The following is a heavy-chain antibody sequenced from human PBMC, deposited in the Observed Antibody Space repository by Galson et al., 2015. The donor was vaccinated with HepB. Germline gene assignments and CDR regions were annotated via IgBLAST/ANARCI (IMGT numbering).Heavy chain of an antibody. CDR1: GFTFSSYA. CDR3: AKGNSGSWVKYGMDV. D-gene: IGHD1-26*01. Sequence: SLRLSCAASGFTFSSYAMSWVRQAPGKGLEWVSAISGSGGSTYYADSVKGRFTISRDNSKNTLYLQMNSLRAEDTAVYYCAKGNSGSWVKYGMDVWGQGTTVTVSS. CDR2: ISGSGGST. J-gene: IGHJ6*02. V-gene: IGHV3-23*01.